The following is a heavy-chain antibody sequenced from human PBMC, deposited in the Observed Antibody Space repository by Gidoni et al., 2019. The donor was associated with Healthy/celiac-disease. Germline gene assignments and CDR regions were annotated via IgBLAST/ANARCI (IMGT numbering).Heavy chain of an antibody. CDR1: GFTFADYA. D-gene: IGHD5-18*01. V-gene: IGHV3-9*01. Sequence: EVQLVESGGGLVQPGRYLSSSCAGAGFTFADYAMPWVRQAPGKGQGWVSGISWNSGRIGYADSVKVRFTISSDNAKTSLYLQMNSLRAEDTALYYCAKDSGYSYGSFAFDIWGQGTMVTVSS. CDR2: ISWNSGRI. CDR3: AKDSGYSYGSFAFDI. J-gene: IGHJ3*02.